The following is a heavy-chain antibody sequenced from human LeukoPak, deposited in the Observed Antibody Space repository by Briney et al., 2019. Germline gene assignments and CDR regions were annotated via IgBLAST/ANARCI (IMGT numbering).Heavy chain of an antibody. Sequence: PGGSLRLSCAASGFTFSSYAMSWVRQAPGKGLEWVSAISGSGGSTYYADSVKGRFTISRDNSKNTLYLQMNSLRAEDTAVYYCAKGSAYYDILTGSDYWGQGTLVTVSS. CDR3: AKGSAYYDILTGSDY. V-gene: IGHV3-23*01. D-gene: IGHD3-9*01. CDR2: ISGSGGST. J-gene: IGHJ4*02. CDR1: GFTFSSYA.